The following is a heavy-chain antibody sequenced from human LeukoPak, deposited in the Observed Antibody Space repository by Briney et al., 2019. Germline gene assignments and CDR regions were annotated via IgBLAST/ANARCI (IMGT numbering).Heavy chain of an antibody. J-gene: IGHJ4*02. CDR2: ISYDGSNK. Sequence: AGGTLRLSCAASGFTFSSYGMHWVRQAPGKGLEWVAVISYDGSNKYYADSVKGRFTISRDNSKNTLYLQMNGLRAEDTAVYYCARGIIDYVWGSYRYPPMYYFDYWGQGTLVTVSS. CDR1: GFTFSSYG. CDR3: ARGIIDYVWGSYRYPPMYYFDY. D-gene: IGHD3-16*02. V-gene: IGHV3-30*03.